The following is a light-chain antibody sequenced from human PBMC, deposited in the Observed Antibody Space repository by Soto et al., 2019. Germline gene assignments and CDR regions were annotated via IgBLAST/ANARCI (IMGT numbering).Light chain of an antibody. CDR3: QQLSNYPIT. Sequence: DIHMTQSPSTLSASVVGRVTITCLASQSISSWLAWYQQKPGKAPKLLIYDASSLESGVPSRFSGSGSGTEFTLTISSLQPVDFATYYCQQLSNYPITFGQGTRLEIK. CDR1: QSISSW. J-gene: IGKJ5*01. CDR2: DAS. V-gene: IGKV1-5*01.